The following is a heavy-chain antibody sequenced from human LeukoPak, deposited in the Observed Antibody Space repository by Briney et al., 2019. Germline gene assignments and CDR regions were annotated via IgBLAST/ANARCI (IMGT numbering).Heavy chain of an antibody. CDR2: ISCDGSNK. CDR1: GSTFSSYG. Sequence: GRSLRLSCAASGSTFSSYGMHWVRQAPGKGLEWVAVISCDGSNKYYADSVKGRFTISRDNSKNTLYLQMNSLRAEDTAVYYCAKLGYCSGGSCSPFDYWGQGTLVTVSS. J-gene: IGHJ4*02. D-gene: IGHD2-15*01. V-gene: IGHV3-30*18. CDR3: AKLGYCSGGSCSPFDY.